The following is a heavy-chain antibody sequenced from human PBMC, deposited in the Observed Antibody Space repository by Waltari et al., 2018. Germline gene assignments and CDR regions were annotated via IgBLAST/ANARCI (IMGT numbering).Heavy chain of an antibody. J-gene: IGHJ4*02. Sequence: QVQLQESGPGLVKPSETLSLTCTVSGGSISSYYWSWIRQPPGKGLEWIGYIFYSGSTNYNPSLKSRVTISRDMSKNQFSLKLSSVTAADTAVYYCARDLLYSNYAGFDYWGQGTLVTVSS. V-gene: IGHV4-59*01. CDR1: GGSISSYY. CDR3: ARDLLYSNYAGFDY. D-gene: IGHD4-4*01. CDR2: IFYSGST.